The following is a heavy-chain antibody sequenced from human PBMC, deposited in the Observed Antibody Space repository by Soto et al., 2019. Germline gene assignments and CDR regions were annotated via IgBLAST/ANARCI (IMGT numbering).Heavy chain of an antibody. V-gene: IGHV4-31*03. CDR1: GGSISSGGYY. D-gene: IGHD5-18*01. CDR2: IYYSGST. Sequence: TLSLTCTVSGGSISSGGYYWTWIRQHPGKGLEWIGYIYYSGSTYYNPSLKSRVTISVDTSKNQFSLKLSSVTAADTAVYYCARSGYTYGPNPLLYWGQGTLVTVSS. J-gene: IGHJ4*02. CDR3: ARSGYTYGPNPLLY.